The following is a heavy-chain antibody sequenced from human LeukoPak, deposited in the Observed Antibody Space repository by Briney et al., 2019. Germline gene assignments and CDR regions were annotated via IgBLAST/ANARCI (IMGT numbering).Heavy chain of an antibody. CDR2: INHSGST. V-gene: IGHV4-34*01. CDR1: GGSISSYY. CDR3: ATSTDYYDSSGTYYFDY. Sequence: SETLSLTCTVSGGSISSYYWSWIRQPPGKGLEWIGEINHSGSTNYNPSLKSRVTISVDTSKNQFSLKLSSVTAADTAVYYCATSTDYYDSSGTYYFDYWGQGTLVTVSS. J-gene: IGHJ4*02. D-gene: IGHD3-22*01.